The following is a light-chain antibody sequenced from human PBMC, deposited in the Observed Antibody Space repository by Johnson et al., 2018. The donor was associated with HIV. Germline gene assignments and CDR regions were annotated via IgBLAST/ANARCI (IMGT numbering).Light chain of an antibody. V-gene: IGLV1-51*01. J-gene: IGLJ1*01. CDR1: SSNIGNNY. CDR2: DNN. CDR3: GTWDSSLSAYV. Sequence: QSVLTQPPSVSAAPGQKVTISCSGSSSNIGNNYVSWYQHLPGTAPKLLIYDNNKRPSGIPDRFSGSKSGTSATLGITGLQTGDEADYYCGTWDSSLSAYVFGRRTKVTVL.